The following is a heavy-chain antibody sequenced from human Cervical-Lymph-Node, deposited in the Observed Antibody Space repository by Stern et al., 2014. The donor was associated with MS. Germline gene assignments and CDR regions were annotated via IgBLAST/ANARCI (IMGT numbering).Heavy chain of an antibody. CDR2: IYYTGST. Sequence: QVQLQESGPGLVRPSQTLSLTCSVSGGSIRSGGYYWTWVRQHPGKGLEWIGYIYYTGSTYYNPSLKSRVTMSVDTSKNQFALQMNSVTAADTAVYYCARELGAATGIDPWGQGTLVTVSS. CDR3: ARELGAATGIDP. D-gene: IGHD1-1*01. V-gene: IGHV4-31*03. CDR1: GGSIRSGGYY. J-gene: IGHJ5*02.